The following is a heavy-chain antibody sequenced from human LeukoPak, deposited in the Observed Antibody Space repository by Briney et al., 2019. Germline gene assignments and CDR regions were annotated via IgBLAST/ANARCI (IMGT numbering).Heavy chain of an antibody. J-gene: IGHJ4*02. V-gene: IGHV3-23*01. CDR1: GFTFSSYA. D-gene: IGHD6-13*01. CDR2: ISGSGGST. Sequence: GGSLRLSCAASGFTFSSYAMSWVRQAPGKGLEWVSVISGSGGSTYYADSVKGRFTISRDNSKNTLYLQMNSLRAEDTAVYYCAKVSLVPYYFDYWGQGTLVTVSS. CDR3: AKVSLVPYYFDY.